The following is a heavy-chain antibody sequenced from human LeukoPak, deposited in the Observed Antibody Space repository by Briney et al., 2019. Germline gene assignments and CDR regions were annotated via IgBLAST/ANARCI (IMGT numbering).Heavy chain of an antibody. CDR2: IYYSGST. D-gene: IGHD1-26*01. J-gene: IGHJ4*02. Sequence: KPSETLSLTCTVSGDSISSSSYYWGWIRQPPGKGLEWIGSIYYSGSTYYNPSLKSRVTISVDTSKNQFSLKLSSVTAADTAVYYCARIVGASDYWGQGTLVTVSS. CDR1: GDSISSSSYY. V-gene: IGHV4-39*01. CDR3: ARIVGASDY.